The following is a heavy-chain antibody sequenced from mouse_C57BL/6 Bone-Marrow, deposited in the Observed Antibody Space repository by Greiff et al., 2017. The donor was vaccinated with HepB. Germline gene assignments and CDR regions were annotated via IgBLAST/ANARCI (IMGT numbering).Heavy chain of an antibody. CDR2: IIGGGGNT. J-gene: IGHJ4*01. CDR3: ARPWLLRRYAMDY. V-gene: IGHV5-9*01. CDR1: GFTFSSYT. D-gene: IGHD2-3*01. Sequence: DVMLVESGGGLVKPGGSLKLSCAASGFTFSSYTMSWVRQTPEKRLEWVATIIGGGGNTYYPDSVKGRFTISRDNAKNTLYLQMSSLRSEDTALYYCARPWLLRRYAMDYWGQGTSVTVSS.